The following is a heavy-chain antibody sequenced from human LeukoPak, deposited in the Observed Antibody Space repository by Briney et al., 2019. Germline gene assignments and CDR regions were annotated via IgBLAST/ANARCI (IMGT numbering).Heavy chain of an antibody. D-gene: IGHD2-2*01. V-gene: IGHV4-34*01. J-gene: IGHJ4*02. CDR2: INHSGST. CDR3: ARGLHLVVPAANLDY. CDR1: GGSFSGYY. Sequence: SETLSLTCAVYGGSFSGYYWSWIRQPPGKGLEWIGEINHSGSTNYNPSLKSRVTISVDTSKNQFSLKLSSVTAADTAVYYCARGLHLVVPAANLDYWGQGTLVTVSS.